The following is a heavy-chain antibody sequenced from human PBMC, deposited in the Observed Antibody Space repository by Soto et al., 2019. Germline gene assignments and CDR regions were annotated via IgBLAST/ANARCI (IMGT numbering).Heavy chain of an antibody. V-gene: IGHV3-9*01. CDR3: ANINWNGPDATTCSFDY. D-gene: IGHD1-1*01. CDR2: ISWNSGSI. J-gene: IGHJ4*02. CDR1: GFTFDDYA. Sequence: EVQLVESGGGLVQPGRSLRLSCAASGFTFDDYAMHWVRQAPGKGLEWVSGISWNSGSIGYADSVKGRFTISRDNAKNSLYLQMNSRRAEDTALYYCANINWNGPDATTCSFDYWGPGTLVTVSS.